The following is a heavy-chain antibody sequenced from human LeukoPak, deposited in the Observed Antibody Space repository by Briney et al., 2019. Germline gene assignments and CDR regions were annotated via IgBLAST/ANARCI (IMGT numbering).Heavy chain of an antibody. V-gene: IGHV3-30*03. Sequence: PGRSLRLSCAASGFTFSSYGMHWVRQAPGKGLEWVAVISYDGSNKYYADSVKGRFTISRDNSKNTLYLQMNSLRTEDTAVYYCARGVAENDYWGQGTLVTVSS. J-gene: IGHJ4*02. D-gene: IGHD2-15*01. CDR1: GFTFSSYG. CDR2: ISYDGSNK. CDR3: ARGVAENDY.